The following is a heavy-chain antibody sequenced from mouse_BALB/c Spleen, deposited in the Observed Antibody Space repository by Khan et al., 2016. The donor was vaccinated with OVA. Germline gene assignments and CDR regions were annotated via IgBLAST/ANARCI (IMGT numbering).Heavy chain of an antibody. D-gene: IGHD1-3*01. CDR2: IWAGGST. V-gene: IGHV2-9*02. Sequence: QVQLKESGPGLVAPSQSLSITCTVSGFSLTSYGVHWVRQPPGKGLEWLGVIWAGGSTNYYSALMSRLSISKDNSKSQVFVKMYSLTTDDTAMYYCARLDDIWGQGTTLTVSS. CDR1: GFSLTSYG. CDR3: ARLDDI. J-gene: IGHJ2*01.